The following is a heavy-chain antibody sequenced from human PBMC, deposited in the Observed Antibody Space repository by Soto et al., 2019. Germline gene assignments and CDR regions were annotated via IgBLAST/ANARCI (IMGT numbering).Heavy chain of an antibody. V-gene: IGHV4-39*02. CDR3: ARRLDFVNGYFTAPMDV. D-gene: IGHD3-3*01. Sequence: SETLSLTCVVSGDSMTRGSYYWAWIGQPAGKGLEWIGSFYYTGSTNYNPSLKSRVTVSADTSNNHFSLRLTSVTAADTAVYYCARRLDFVNGYFTAPMDVWGKGTTVTVSS. CDR1: GDSMTRGSYY. CDR2: FYYTGST. J-gene: IGHJ6*03.